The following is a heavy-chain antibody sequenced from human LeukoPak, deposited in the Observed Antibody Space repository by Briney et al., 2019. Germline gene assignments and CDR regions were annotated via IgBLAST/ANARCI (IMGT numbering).Heavy chain of an antibody. D-gene: IGHD6-6*01. V-gene: IGHV4-59*01. CDR1: GGSISSYY. J-gene: IGHJ4*02. Sequence: SETLSLTCTVSGGSISSYYWSWIRQPPGKGLEYIGYIYYSGSTNYNPSLQSRVTISVDTSKNQFSLKLSSVTTADTAVYYCARMYSGSPYYFDYWGQGTLVTVSS. CDR2: IYYSGST. CDR3: ARMYSGSPYYFDY.